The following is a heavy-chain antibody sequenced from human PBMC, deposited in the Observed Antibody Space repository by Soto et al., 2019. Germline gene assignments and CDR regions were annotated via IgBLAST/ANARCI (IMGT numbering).Heavy chain of an antibody. J-gene: IGHJ5*02. V-gene: IGHV4-4*07. Sequence: SSPLSLTCALSGASARTYHSSRLRQAARKGLGWVGRVQMGGTTNYTPSLKTRVTMSLDTSKKEVSLRMNSVTAADTAVDFCANDRSTRRWFDLWGQGILVTVSS. CDR1: GASARTYH. D-gene: IGHD1-1*01. CDR3: ANDRSTRRWFDL. CDR2: VQMGGTT.